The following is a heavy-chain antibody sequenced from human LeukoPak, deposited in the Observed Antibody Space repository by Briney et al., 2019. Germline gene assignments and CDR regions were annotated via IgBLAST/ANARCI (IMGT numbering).Heavy chain of an antibody. CDR3: ARVNEQYQLPKSNGFDP. D-gene: IGHD2-2*01. CDR1: GVSISRGVYY. V-gene: IGHV4-30-4*01. CDR2: TYYSGST. Sequence: PSETLALTCTVSGVSISRGVYYLGWIRPPPGHGLEGIGYTYYSGSTYYHPSLKSRVPISVDTSKHQFSLQVRSVTAADTAVYYCARVNEQYQLPKSNGFDPWGQGTLVTVSS. J-gene: IGHJ5*02.